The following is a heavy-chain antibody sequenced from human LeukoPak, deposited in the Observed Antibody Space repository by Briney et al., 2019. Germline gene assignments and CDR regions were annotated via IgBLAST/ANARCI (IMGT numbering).Heavy chain of an antibody. J-gene: IGHJ4*02. CDR1: GGSISSGGYS. D-gene: IGHD6-6*01. CDR2: IYHSGST. CDR3: ARENWRSKSIDFDS. Sequence: TPSETLSLTCAVSGGSISSGGYSWSWIRQPPGKGLEWIGYIYHSGSTYYNPSLKSRVTISVDRSKNQFSLKLSSVTAADTAAYFCARENWRSKSIDFDSWGQGTLVTVSS. V-gene: IGHV4-30-2*01.